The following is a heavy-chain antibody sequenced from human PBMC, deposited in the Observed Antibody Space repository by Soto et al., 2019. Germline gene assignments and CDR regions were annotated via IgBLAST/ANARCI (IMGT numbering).Heavy chain of an antibody. CDR2: IYYSGST. CDR3: ARERDCGGDCYSFDY. V-gene: IGHV4-61*01. J-gene: IGHJ4*02. CDR1: GGSVSSGSYS. Sequence: SETLSLTCTVSGGSVSSGSYSWSWIRQPPGKGLEWIGYIYYSGSTNYNPSLKSRVTISVDTSKNQFSLKLSSVTAADTAVYYCARERDCGGDCYSFDYWGQGTVVTVSS. D-gene: IGHD2-21*02.